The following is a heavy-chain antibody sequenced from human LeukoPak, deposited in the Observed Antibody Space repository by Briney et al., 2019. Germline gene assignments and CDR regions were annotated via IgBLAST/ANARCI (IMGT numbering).Heavy chain of an antibody. Sequence: GGSLRLSGVVSGFSLSAFWMSWVRQAPGKGLECVATIKYDGSEKYYVDSVKGRFTISRDNTKNSLFLQMNSLRAEDTATYYCARTNLFDYWGQGTLVTVSS. J-gene: IGHJ4*02. CDR2: IKYDGSEK. CDR1: GFSLSAFW. V-gene: IGHV3-7*03. CDR3: ARTNLFDY.